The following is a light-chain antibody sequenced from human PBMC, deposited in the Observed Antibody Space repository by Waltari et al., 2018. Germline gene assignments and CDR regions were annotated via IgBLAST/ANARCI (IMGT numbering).Light chain of an antibody. Sequence: EIVLTQSPATLSLSPGERATLSRRASQSVSSYLSWYQQKPGQAPRLLIYDTSNRATGIPARFSGSGSGTDFTLTISSLEPEDFAFYYCQQRSNWPPTFGQGTKVEIK. CDR1: QSVSSY. CDR3: QQRSNWPPT. V-gene: IGKV3-11*01. J-gene: IGKJ1*01. CDR2: DTS.